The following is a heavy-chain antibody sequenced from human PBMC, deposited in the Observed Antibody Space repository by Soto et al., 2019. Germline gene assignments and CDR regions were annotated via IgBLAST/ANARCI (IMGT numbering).Heavy chain of an antibody. CDR2: ISGSGGST. CDR3: AKDGCSSISCLAHDAIDS. Sequence: GGSLRLSCAASGFTFSSYAMSWVRQAPGKGLEWVSAISGSGGSTYYADSVKGRFTISRDNSKNTLYLQMNSLRAEDTAVYYCAKDGCSSISCLAHDAIDSWGQGTMVTVSS. D-gene: IGHD2-2*01. J-gene: IGHJ3*02. V-gene: IGHV3-23*01. CDR1: GFTFSSYA.